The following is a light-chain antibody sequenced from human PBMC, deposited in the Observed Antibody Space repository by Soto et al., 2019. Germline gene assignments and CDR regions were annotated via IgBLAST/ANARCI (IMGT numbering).Light chain of an antibody. V-gene: IGKV1-39*01. CDR3: QQSYSTPWT. CDR1: QSISSY. Sequence: DIQMTQSPSSLSASVGDRVTITCRASQSISSYLHWYQRKPGKAPKLLIYAASNLQSGVPSRFSGSGSGTDFTLTIGSLQPEDFATYYCQQSYSTPWTVGQGTKVEVK. J-gene: IGKJ1*01. CDR2: AAS.